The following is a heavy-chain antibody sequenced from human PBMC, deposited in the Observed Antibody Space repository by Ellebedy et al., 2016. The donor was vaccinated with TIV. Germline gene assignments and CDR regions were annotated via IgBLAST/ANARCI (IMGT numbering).Heavy chain of an antibody. CDR3: ARTTMIVADAFDI. V-gene: IGHV4-59*12. D-gene: IGHD3-22*01. Sequence: GSLRLSXTVSGGSISSYYWSWIRQPPGKGLEWIGYIYYSGSTNYNPSLKSRVTISVDTSKNQFSLKLSSVTAADTAVYYCARTTMIVADAFDIWGQGTMVTVSS. J-gene: IGHJ3*02. CDR1: GGSISSYY. CDR2: IYYSGST.